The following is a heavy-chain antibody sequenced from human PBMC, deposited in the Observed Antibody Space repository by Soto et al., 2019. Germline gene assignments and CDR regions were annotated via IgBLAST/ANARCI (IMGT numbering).Heavy chain of an antibody. CDR3: ARFAVDCTNGVCYAGRYYDMDV. V-gene: IGHV4-39*07. J-gene: IGHJ6*02. CDR2: IYYSGST. D-gene: IGHD2-8*01. Sequence: SETLSLTCTVSGGSISSSSYYWGWIRQPPGKGLEWIGSIYYSGSTYYNPSLKSRVTISVDTSKNQFSLKLSSVTAADTAVYYCARFAVDCTNGVCYAGRYYDMDVWAQRTTVTVSS. CDR1: GGSISSSSYY.